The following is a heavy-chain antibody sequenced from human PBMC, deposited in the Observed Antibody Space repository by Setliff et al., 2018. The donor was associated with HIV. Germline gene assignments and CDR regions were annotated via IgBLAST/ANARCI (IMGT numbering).Heavy chain of an antibody. CDR2: ISTTGST. J-gene: IGHJ5*02. D-gene: IGHD3-22*01. Sequence: SETLSLTCTVSGGSISGHYWSWIRQTPGKGLEWIGHISTTGSTNYNPSLKSRVIMSVDTTKNQLSLRLSSVTAADTAVYYCARQIWNESPGYGFDPWGQGALVTVS. CDR1: GGSISGHY. CDR3: ARQIWNESPGYGFDP. V-gene: IGHV4-59*08.